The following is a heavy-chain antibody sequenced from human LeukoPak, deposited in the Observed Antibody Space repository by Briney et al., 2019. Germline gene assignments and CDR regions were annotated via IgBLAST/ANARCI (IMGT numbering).Heavy chain of an antibody. CDR1: GVSMSSSPYY. CDR2: IYDSGNT. Sequence: PSETLSLTCTVSGVSMSSSPYYWGWIRQPPGKGLEWIGTIYDSGNTNYNPSLRSRLTISVDTSRNQFSLKLSSVTAADTAVYYCARHDCDSSRCSVNWFDPWGQGTLVTVSS. CDR3: ARHDCDSSRCSVNWFDP. D-gene: IGHD2/OR15-2a*01. J-gene: IGHJ5*02. V-gene: IGHV4-39*01.